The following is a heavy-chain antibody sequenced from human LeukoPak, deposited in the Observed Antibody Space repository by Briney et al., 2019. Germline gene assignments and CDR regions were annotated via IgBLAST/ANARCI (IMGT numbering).Heavy chain of an antibody. CDR1: GFTFRSYW. CDR2: IKEDGSET. J-gene: IGHJ5*02. V-gene: IGHV3-7*03. CDR3: SRSLVS. Sequence: PGGSLRLSCAASGFTFRSYWMGWVRQAPGKGLEWVANIKEDGSETHYVDSVKGRFTISRDNAKNSLYLQMNSLRAEDTAIYYCSRSLVSWGQGTLVTVSS.